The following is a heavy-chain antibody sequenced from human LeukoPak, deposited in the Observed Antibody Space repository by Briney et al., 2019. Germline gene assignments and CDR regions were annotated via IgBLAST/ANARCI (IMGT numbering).Heavy chain of an antibody. V-gene: IGHV1-69*04. J-gene: IGHJ4*02. Sequence: SVKVSCTSSGGTFSSYAISWVRQAPGQGLEWMGRIIPILGIANYAQKFQGRVTITADKSTSTAYMELSSLRSEDTAVYYCARAVGYSSSWYYFDYWGQGTLVTVSS. CDR1: GGTFSSYA. CDR3: ARAVGYSSSWYYFDY. D-gene: IGHD6-13*01. CDR2: IIPILGIA.